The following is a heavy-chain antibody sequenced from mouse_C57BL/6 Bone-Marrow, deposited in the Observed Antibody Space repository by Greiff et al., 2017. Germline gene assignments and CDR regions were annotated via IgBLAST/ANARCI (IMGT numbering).Heavy chain of an antibody. CDR2: IDPEDGGT. CDR1: GFNIKDYY. CDR3: AMPTVVATDY. J-gene: IGHJ2*01. Sequence: EVQLQQSGAELVKPGASVKLSCTASGFNIKDYYMHWVKQRTEQGLEWIGRIDPEDGGTKYAPKFQGKATLTADTSSNTAYLQLSSLTSEDTAVSSCAMPTVVATDYWGQGTTLTVSS. D-gene: IGHD1-1*01. V-gene: IGHV14-2*01.